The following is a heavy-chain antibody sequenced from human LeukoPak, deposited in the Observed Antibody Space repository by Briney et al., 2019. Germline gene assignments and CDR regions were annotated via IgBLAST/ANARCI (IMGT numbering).Heavy chain of an antibody. D-gene: IGHD2-15*01. CDR1: GYSIINGFY. J-gene: IGHJ4*02. V-gene: IGHV4-38-2*02. Sequence: PSEALSLTCTVSGYSIINGFYWGWIRQPAGERLEWIWTIIHRGTTFYNPSLKSRVTISVDTSKNQFSLKLNSVTAADTAVYYCARLPHCTGTTCYGGGYYSDYWGQGTLVTVSS. CDR3: ARLPHCTGTTCYGGGYYSDY. CDR2: IIHRGTT.